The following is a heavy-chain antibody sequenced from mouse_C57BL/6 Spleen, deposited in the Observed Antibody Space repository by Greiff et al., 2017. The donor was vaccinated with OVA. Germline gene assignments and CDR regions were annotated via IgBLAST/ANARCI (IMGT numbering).Heavy chain of an antibody. J-gene: IGHJ1*03. Sequence: QVHVKQPGAELVMPGASVKLSCKASGYTFTSYWMHWVKQRPGQGLEWIGEIDPSDSYTNYNQKLKGKATLTVDKSSSTASMQLSILTSEDSAVYYCARVLRWTYWYFDVWGTGTTVTVSS. CDR3: ARVLRWTYWYFDV. D-gene: IGHD1-1*01. CDR1: GYTFTSYW. CDR2: IDPSDSYT. V-gene: IGHV1-69*01.